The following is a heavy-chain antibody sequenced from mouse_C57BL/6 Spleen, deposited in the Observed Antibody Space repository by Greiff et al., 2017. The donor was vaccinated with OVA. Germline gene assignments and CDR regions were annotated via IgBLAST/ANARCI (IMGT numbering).Heavy chain of an antibody. Sequence: EVKLQESGPELVKPGASVKMSCKASGYTFTDYNMHWVKQSHGKSLEWIGYINPNNGGTSYNQKFKGKATLTVNKSSSTAYMELRSLTSEDSAVYYCAREGDYYGSSYFDYWGQGTTLTVSS. D-gene: IGHD1-1*01. CDR2: INPNNGGT. J-gene: IGHJ2*01. CDR3: AREGDYYGSSYFDY. V-gene: IGHV1-22*01. CDR1: GYTFTDYN.